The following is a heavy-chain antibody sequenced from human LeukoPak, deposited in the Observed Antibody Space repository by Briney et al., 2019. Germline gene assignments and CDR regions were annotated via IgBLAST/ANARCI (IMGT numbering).Heavy chain of an antibody. CDR1: LVTPHHYL. J-gene: IGHJ1*01. D-gene: IGHD2-8*01. Sequence: AGSLTLPYTGCLVTPHHYLLTTVCQAPAKGLEWVGRIKSKREGETTDYAALVKSRFSISRDDSKNTVYLQMNSLRTEDTAVYYCFSMEGSTPLWGRGPVVAVSS. CDR3: FSMEGSTPL. V-gene: IGHV3-15*01. CDR2: IKSKREGETT.